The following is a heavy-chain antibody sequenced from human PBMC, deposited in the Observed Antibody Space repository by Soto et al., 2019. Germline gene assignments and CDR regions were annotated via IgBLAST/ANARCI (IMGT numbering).Heavy chain of an antibody. CDR1: GFTFSSYA. J-gene: IGHJ6*02. V-gene: IGHV3-23*01. D-gene: IGHD3-22*01. CDR2: ISGSGGTT. CDR3: TTGVYYYDSSGYYGMDV. Sequence: PSGSLSLSCAASGFTFSSYAMSWVRQAPGKGLEWVSAISGSGGTTDYAAPVKGRFTISRDDSKTTLYLQMNSLKTDDTAVYYCTTGVYYYDSSGYYGMDVWGQGTTVTVSS.